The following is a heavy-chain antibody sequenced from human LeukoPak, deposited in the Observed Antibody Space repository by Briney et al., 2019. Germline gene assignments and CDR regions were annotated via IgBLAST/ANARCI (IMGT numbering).Heavy chain of an antibody. CDR2: VSTSSKYI. Sequence: GGSLRLSCAASGFTFGSYSMNWVRQTPGEGLEWVSSVSTSSKYIYYADSVKGRFTISRDNANNLLYLQMNSLRAEDTALYYCARDYSPPHWYDSSGYFDGWGQGTLVTVSS. V-gene: IGHV3-21*06. CDR3: ARDYSPPHWYDSSGYFDG. CDR1: GFTFGSYS. J-gene: IGHJ4*02. D-gene: IGHD3-22*01.